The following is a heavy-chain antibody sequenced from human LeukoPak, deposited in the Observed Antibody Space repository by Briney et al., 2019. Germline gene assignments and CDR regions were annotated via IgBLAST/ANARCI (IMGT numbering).Heavy chain of an antibody. CDR1: GFTFSDHY. CDR3: ARSGAQLWLVDSYGMDV. V-gene: IGHV3-72*01. J-gene: IGHJ6*02. D-gene: IGHD5-18*01. CDR2: TRNKANSYTT. Sequence: PGGSLRLSCAASGFTFSDHYMDWVRQAPGKWLEWVGRTRNKANSYTTEYAASVKGRFTISRDDSKNSLYLQMNSLKTEDTAVYYCARSGAQLWLVDSYGMDVWGQGTTVTVSS.